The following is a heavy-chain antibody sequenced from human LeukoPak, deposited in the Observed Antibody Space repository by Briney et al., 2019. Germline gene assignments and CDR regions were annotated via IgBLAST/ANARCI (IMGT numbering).Heavy chain of an antibody. J-gene: IGHJ4*02. CDR1: GFTFSSYG. V-gene: IGHV3-30*18. D-gene: IGHD3-10*01. CDR3: AKEMVRGVIIVDY. CDR2: ISYDGSNK. Sequence: QAGGSLRLSCAASGFTFSSYGMHWVRQAPGKGLEWVAVISYDGSNKYYADSVKGRFTISRDNSKNTLYLQMNSLRAEDTAVYYCAKEMVRGVIIVDYWGQGTLVTVSS.